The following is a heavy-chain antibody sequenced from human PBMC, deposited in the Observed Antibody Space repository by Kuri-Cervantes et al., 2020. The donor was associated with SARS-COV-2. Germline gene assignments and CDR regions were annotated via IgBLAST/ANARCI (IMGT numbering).Heavy chain of an antibody. V-gene: IGHV3-30*01. J-gene: IGHJ6*03. D-gene: IGHD5-12*01. CDR3: ARDGLGIVATKYYYYMDV. CDR2: ISYDGSNK. CDR1: GFTFSSYA. Sequence: GGSLRLSCAASGFTFSSYAMHWVRQAPGKGLEWVAVISYDGSNKYYADSVKGRFTISRDNSKNTLYLQMNSLRAEDTAVYYCARDGLGIVATKYYYYMDVWGKGTTVTVSS.